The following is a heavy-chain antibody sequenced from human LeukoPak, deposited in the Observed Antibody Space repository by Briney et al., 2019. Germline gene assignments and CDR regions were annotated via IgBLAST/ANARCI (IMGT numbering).Heavy chain of an antibody. D-gene: IGHD3-10*01. Sequence: ASVKVSCKASGGTFSSYAISWVRQAPGQGLEWMGGIIPIFDTANYAQKFQGRVTITTDESTSTAYMELSSLRSEDTAVYYCARERITMVRGARNNWFDPWGQGTLVTVSS. CDR1: GGTFSSYA. J-gene: IGHJ5*02. CDR2: IIPIFDTA. CDR3: ARERITMVRGARNNWFDP. V-gene: IGHV1-69*05.